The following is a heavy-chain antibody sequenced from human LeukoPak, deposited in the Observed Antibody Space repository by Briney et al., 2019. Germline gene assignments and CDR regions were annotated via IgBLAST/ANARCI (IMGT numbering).Heavy chain of an antibody. V-gene: IGHV1-18*01. J-gene: IGHJ5*02. CDR2: ISAYNGNT. CDR3: ARDRIVVVPAANVWFDP. D-gene: IGHD2-2*01. CDR1: GYTFTSYG. Sequence: GASVKVSCKASGYTFTSYGISWVRQAPGQGLEWMGWISAYNGNTNYAQKLQGRVTMTTDTSTSTAYMELRSLRSDDTAVYYCARDRIVVVPAANVWFDPWGQGTLVTVSS.